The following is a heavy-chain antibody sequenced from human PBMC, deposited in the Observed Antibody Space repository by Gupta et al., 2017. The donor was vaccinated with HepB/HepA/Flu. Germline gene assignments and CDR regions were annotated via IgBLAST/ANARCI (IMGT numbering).Heavy chain of an antibody. D-gene: IGHD3-10*01. CDR2: INSDGSSI. CDR3: AREASGYGSGMNYFDY. V-gene: IGHV3-74*01. J-gene: IGHJ4*02. CDR1: GFTFRNYW. Sequence: EVQLMESGGGLVQPGGSLRLSCAASGFTFRNYWMHWVRQAPGKGLVWVSRINSDGSSISYADSVKGRLTISRDKAKNTLYLQMNSLRAEDTAVYYCAREASGYGSGMNYFDYWGQGTLVTVSS.